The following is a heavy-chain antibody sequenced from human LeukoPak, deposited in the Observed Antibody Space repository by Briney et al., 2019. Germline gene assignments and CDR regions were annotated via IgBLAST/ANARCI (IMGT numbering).Heavy chain of an antibody. Sequence: PSETLSLTCTVSGYSISSGYYWGWIRQPPGKGLEWIGSIYHSGSTYYNPSLKSRVTISVDTSKNQFSLKLSSVTAADTAVYYCARDARDGYVNYWGQGTLVTVSS. CDR2: IYHSGST. V-gene: IGHV4-38-2*02. D-gene: IGHD5-24*01. J-gene: IGHJ4*02. CDR1: GYSISSGYY. CDR3: ARDARDGYVNY.